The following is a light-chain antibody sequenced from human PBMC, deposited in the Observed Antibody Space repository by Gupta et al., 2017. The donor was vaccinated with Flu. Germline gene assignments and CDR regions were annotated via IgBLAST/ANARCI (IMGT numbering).Light chain of an antibody. CDR3: QQRGNWPFT. J-gene: IGKJ3*01. CDR2: DAS. Sequence: PDTLSWSPGERATLSCRASQSVSNYLAWYQQKPGQAPRLLIYDASNRATGVPARFSGSGSGTDFTLTISSLESEDFAVYYCQQRGNWPFTFGPGTKVDI. V-gene: IGKV3-11*01. CDR1: QSVSNY.